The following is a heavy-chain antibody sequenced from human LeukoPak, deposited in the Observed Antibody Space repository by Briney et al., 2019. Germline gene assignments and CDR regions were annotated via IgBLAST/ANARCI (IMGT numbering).Heavy chain of an antibody. J-gene: IGHJ6*03. CDR1: GYTFTSYY. CDR2: MNPNSGNT. CDR3: ARSQSSSWYNYYYYMDV. D-gene: IGHD6-13*01. V-gene: IGHV1-8*03. Sequence: ASVKVSCKASGYTFTSYYMHWVRQAPGQGLEWMGWMNPNSGNTGYAQKFQGRVTITRNTSISTAYMELSSLRSEDTAVYYCARSQSSSWYNYYYYMDVWGKGTTVTVSS.